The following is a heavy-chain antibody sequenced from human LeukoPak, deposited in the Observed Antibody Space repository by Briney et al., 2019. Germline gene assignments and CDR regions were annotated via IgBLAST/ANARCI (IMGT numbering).Heavy chain of an antibody. V-gene: IGHV4-59*01. CDR3: ARAHLHYYDSSGYYFNWFDP. D-gene: IGHD3-22*01. CDR2: SYYSGST. J-gene: IGHJ5*02. CDR1: GGSITSYY. Sequence: SETLSLTCTFSGGSITSYYWSWVRQPPGKGLEWVGYSYYSGSTNYNPSLKSRVTISVDTSKNQFSLKLSSVTAADTAVYYCARAHLHYYDSSGYYFNWFDPWGQGTLVTVSS.